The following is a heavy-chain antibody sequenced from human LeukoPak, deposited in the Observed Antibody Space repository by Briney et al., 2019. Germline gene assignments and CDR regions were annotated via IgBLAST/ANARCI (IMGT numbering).Heavy chain of an antibody. J-gene: IGHJ4*02. V-gene: IGHV7-4-1*02. D-gene: IGHD6-13*01. CDR3: ARDLGSSWAYYFDY. Sequence: ASVKVSCKASGYTFTDYYMHWVRQAPGQGLEWMGWINTNTGNPTYAQGFTGRFVFSLDTSVSTAYLQISSLKAEDTAVYYCARDLGSSWAYYFDYWGQGTLVTVSS. CDR2: INTNTGNP. CDR1: GYTFTDYY.